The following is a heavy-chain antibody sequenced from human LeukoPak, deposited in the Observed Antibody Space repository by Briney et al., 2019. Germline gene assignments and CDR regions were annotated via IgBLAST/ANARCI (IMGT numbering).Heavy chain of an antibody. CDR2: VNPRSGSA. Sequence: ASVKVSCKPSGYTFSTYYMHWVRQAPGQGLEWMGIVNPRSGSASYAQKFQGRLTMAGDTSTSTVYMELSSLRSEDTAMYYCAGDSGSYPQYYFDYWGQGTLVTVSS. D-gene: IGHD1-26*01. CDR1: GYTFSTYY. CDR3: AGDSGSYPQYYFDY. J-gene: IGHJ4*02. V-gene: IGHV1-46*01.